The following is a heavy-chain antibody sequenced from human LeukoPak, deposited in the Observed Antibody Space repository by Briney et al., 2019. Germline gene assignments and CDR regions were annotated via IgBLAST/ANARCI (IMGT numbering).Heavy chain of an antibody. CDR2: ISAYNGNT. CDR3: ARGYGPTNFDY. J-gene: IGHJ4*02. CDR1: GYTFTSYG. Sequence: GASVKVSCKTSGYTFTSYGISWVRQAPGQGLEWMGWISAYNGNTNYAQKLQGRVTMTRNTSISTAYMELSSLRSEDTAVYYCARGYGPTNFDYWGQGTLVTVSS. D-gene: IGHD5-18*01. V-gene: IGHV1-18*01.